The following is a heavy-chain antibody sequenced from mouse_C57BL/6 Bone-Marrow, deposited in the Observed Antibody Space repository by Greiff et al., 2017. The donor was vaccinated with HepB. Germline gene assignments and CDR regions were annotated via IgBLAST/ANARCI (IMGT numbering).Heavy chain of an antibody. CDR1: GYAFSSSW. CDR3: ARFAWFAD. CDR2: IYPGDGDT. Sequence: LVKPGASVKISCQASGYAFSSSWMNWVKQRPGKGLEWIGRIYPGDGDTNYNGKFKGKATLTADKSSSTAYMQLSSLTSEDSAVYFCARFAWFADWGQGTLVTVSA. J-gene: IGHJ3*01. V-gene: IGHV1-82*01.